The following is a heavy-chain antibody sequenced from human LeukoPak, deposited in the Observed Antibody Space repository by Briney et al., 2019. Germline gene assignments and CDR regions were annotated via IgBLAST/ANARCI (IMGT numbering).Heavy chain of an antibody. V-gene: IGHV3-23*01. CDR1: GFTFTSYA. CDR3: ARDFSYGYDY. J-gene: IGHJ4*02. CDR2: INGVGGSA. Sequence: GGSLRLSCAASGFTFTSYAMSWVRQAPGKGLEWVSSINGVGGSAYYADSVKGRFTISRDNSKNTLYLQMNSLRAEDTAVYYCARDFSYGYDYWGQGTLLTVSS. D-gene: IGHD5-18*01.